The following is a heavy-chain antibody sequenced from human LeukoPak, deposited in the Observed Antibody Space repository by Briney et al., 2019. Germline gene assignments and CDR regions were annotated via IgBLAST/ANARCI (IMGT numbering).Heavy chain of an antibody. CDR2: ISAYNANT. J-gene: IGHJ4*02. V-gene: IGHV1-18*01. CDR1: GYTFTRYG. Sequence: GASVKVSCKSSGYTFTRYGFGWVRQAPGQGLEWMGWISAYNANTNYAQKFQGRVTMTIDPSTSTAYMELMSLRSDASAVYFCARGDYGGNSAFDYWGQGTLVTVSS. D-gene: IGHD4-23*01. CDR3: ARGDYGGNSAFDY.